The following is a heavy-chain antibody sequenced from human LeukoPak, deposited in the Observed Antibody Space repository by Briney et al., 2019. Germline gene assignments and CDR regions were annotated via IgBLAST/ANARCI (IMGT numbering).Heavy chain of an antibody. CDR1: GFTFSNYG. V-gene: IGHV3-30*03. CDR2: ISHDGSNN. J-gene: IGHJ2*01. CDR3: ARDQRSWYFDL. Sequence: GGSLRLSCAASGFTFSNYGMHWVRQAPGKGLEWVVVISHDGSNNNYADSVKGRFTISRDNSKNTLYLQMSSLRAEDTAVYYCARDQRSWYFDLWGRGTLVTVSS.